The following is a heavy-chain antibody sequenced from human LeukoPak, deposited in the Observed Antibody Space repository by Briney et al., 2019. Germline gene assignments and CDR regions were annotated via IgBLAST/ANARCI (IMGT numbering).Heavy chain of an antibody. CDR2: IITIFGTA. J-gene: IGHJ4*02. CDR3: ARGSDHWNDEYGSGLFDY. Sequence: ASVNVSCKASRGTFISYAISGVGQAPGRGREWMGGIITIFGTANYVHKFQGRVTITAGNSTSTAYMELSRLRPEDTAVYYCARGSDHWNDEYGSGLFDYWGQGTLVTVSS. D-gene: IGHD1-1*01. CDR1: RGTFISYA. V-gene: IGHV1-69*06.